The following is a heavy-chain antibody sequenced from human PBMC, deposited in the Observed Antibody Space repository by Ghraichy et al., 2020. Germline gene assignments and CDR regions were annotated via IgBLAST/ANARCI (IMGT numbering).Heavy chain of an antibody. CDR3: ARYSSNSYDDAFDS. CDR1: GGSFSDYF. CDR2: INHSGST. V-gene: IGHV4-34*01. Sequence: GSLRLSCAVFGGSFSDYFWSWIRQPPGKGLEWIGEINHSGSTKYNPSLKSRVTISVDTSKNQFSLKLNSVIAADTAVYYCARYSSNSYDDAFDSWGRGTLVTASS. D-gene: IGHD6-13*01. J-gene: IGHJ3*01.